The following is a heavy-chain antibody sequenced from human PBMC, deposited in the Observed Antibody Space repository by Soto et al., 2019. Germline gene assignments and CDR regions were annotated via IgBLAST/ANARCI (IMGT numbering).Heavy chain of an antibody. CDR1: GGSISSGGYY. V-gene: IGHV4-31*03. Sequence: SETLSLPCTVSGGSISSGGYYWSWIRQHPGKGLEWIGYIYYIGSTYYNPSLKSRVTISVDTSKNQFSLKLSSVTAADTAVYYCARDVAEARFDPWGQRTLVTVSS. CDR2: IYYIGST. CDR3: ARDVAEARFDP. D-gene: IGHD6-13*01. J-gene: IGHJ5*02.